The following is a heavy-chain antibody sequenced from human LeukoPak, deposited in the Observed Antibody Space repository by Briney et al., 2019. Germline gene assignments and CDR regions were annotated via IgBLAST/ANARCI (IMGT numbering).Heavy chain of an antibody. V-gene: IGHV3-66*02. CDR3: ARERGYSGYALDYYYYYMDV. J-gene: IGHJ6*03. D-gene: IGHD5-12*01. CDR2: IYSGGST. CDR1: GFTVSSNY. Sequence: PGGSLRLSCAASGFTVSSNYVSWVRQAPGKGLDWVSVIYSGGSTYYADSVKGRFTISRDNSKNTLYLQMNSLRAEDTAVYYCARERGYSGYALDYYYYYMDVWGKGTTVTVSS.